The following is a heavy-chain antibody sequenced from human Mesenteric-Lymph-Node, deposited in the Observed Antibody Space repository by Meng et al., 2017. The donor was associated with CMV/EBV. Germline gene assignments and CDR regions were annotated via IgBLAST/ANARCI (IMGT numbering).Heavy chain of an antibody. J-gene: IGHJ6*02. D-gene: IGHD1-7*01. Sequence: GESLKISCAASGFTFTTYAMAWVRQGPGKGLEWVSGISAGGGRTYFADSVRGRFTISSDNSKNTLYLQMNSLRAEDTAVYYCASDDGTWNYGGRYYYSGMDVWGQGTTVTVSS. V-gene: IGHV3-23*01. CDR1: GFTFTTYA. CDR3: ASDDGTWNYGGRYYYSGMDV. CDR2: ISAGGGRT.